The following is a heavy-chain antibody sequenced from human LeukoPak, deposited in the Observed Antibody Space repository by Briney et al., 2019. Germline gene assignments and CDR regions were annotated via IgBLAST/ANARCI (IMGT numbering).Heavy chain of an antibody. D-gene: IGHD5-18*01. V-gene: IGHV3-66*01. CDR1: GFTVSTNY. Sequence: GGSLRLSCAASGFTVSTNYMSWVRQAPGKGLEWVSVIYSGGSTYYADSVNGRFTISRDNSKNTLYLQMNSLKAEDTAVYYCARDPDGYRQGHHFDYWGQGTLVTVSS. CDR3: ARDPDGYRQGHHFDY. J-gene: IGHJ4*02. CDR2: IYSGGST.